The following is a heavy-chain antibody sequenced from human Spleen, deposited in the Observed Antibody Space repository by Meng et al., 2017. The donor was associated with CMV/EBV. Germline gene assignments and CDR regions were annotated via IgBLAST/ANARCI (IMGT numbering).Heavy chain of an antibody. CDR1: GIKFNSYG. J-gene: IGHJ4*02. CDR2: ISYDGNKK. D-gene: IGHD3-10*02. V-gene: IGHV3-30*03. CDR3: SMYMLVLPVEAY. Sequence: CAVSGIKFNSYGMHWVRQAPGKGLEWVAAISYDGNKKYYANSVKGRFTMSRDKSDNTLYLQMNGLRAEDTAMYYCSMYMLVLPVEAYWGQGTLVTVSS.